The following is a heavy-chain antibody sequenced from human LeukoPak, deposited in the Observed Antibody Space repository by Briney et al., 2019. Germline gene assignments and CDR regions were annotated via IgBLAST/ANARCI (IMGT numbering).Heavy chain of an antibody. CDR2: ISAYNGNT. CDR1: GYTFSSYG. D-gene: IGHD2-2*01. V-gene: IGHV1-18*01. CDR3: ARDLGCSSTSCPPIDWFDP. J-gene: IGHJ5*02. Sequence: RASVKVSCKASGYTFSSYGIGWVRQAPGQGLEWMGWISAYNGNTNYAQKLQGRVTMTTDTSTSTAYMELRSLRSDDTAVYYCARDLGCSSTSCPPIDWFDPWGQGTLVTVSS.